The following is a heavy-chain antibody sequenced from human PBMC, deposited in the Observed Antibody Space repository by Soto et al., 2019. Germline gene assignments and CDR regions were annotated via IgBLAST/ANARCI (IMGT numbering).Heavy chain of an antibody. J-gene: IGHJ6*02. Sequence: VGSLRLSCAASGFTFSSYSMNWVRQAPGKGLEWVSSISSSSTYIYYADSVKGRFTISRDNAKNSLYLQMNSLRAEDTAVYYCSRDGYYYDSRPWYYGMDVWGQGTTVTVSS. CDR1: GFTFSSYS. CDR3: SRDGYYYDSRPWYYGMDV. CDR2: ISSSSTYI. D-gene: IGHD3-22*01. V-gene: IGHV3-21*01.